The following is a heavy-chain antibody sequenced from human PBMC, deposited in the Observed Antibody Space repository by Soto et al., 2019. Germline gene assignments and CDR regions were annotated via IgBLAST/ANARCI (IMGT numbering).Heavy chain of an antibody. D-gene: IGHD3-22*01. Sequence: QVQLQESGPGLVKPSVTLSLTCAVSGDSISTYYCMWIRQPPGKGLESIGYLYYGRSANYNPSRKSRVTLSVDTSTNQCSLTLSSMTAADTAVYYCALRSMAVVPEYWGQGTLVTVSS. CDR2: LYYGRSA. CDR3: ALRSMAVVPEY. V-gene: IGHV4-59*01. CDR1: GDSISTYY. J-gene: IGHJ4*02.